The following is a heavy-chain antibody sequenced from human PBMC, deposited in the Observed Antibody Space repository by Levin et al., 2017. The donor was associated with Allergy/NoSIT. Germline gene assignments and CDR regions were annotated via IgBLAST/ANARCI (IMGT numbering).Heavy chain of an antibody. CDR3: AKDKSSSWSFDY. Sequence: GESLKISCAASGFTFSSYVMHWVRQAPGKGLEWVAVVAHDGSKRYYADSVKGRFTISRDNSKNTLYLQMNSLRAEDTAVYYCAKDKSSSWSFDYWGQGTLVTVSS. J-gene: IGHJ4*02. CDR2: VAHDGSKR. CDR1: GFTFSSYV. D-gene: IGHD6-13*01. V-gene: IGHV3-30*18.